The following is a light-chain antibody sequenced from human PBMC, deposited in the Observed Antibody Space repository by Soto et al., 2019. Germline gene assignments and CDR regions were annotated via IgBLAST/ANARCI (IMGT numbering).Light chain of an antibody. CDR3: QEYNSWRGEWT. Sequence: DVQMTQSPSTLSASVGDRVTITCRASQSINNLLAWYQQKPGKAPKFLIYDVSTLESGVPSRFSGSGSGTEFTLTISSLQPDDFATYYCQEYNSWRGEWTFGQGTKVDIK. V-gene: IGKV1-5*01. J-gene: IGKJ1*01. CDR1: QSINNL. CDR2: DVS.